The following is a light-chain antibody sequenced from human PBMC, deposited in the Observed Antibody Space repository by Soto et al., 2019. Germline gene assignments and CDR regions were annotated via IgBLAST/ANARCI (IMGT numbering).Light chain of an antibody. CDR1: QGISSA. CDR2: DAS. CDR3: QHFNNYLYT. Sequence: AIPLTQSPSSLSAFVGDRVTITCRASQGISSALAWYQQKPGKAPQLLIYDASSVESGVPSRFSGSGSGTDFTLTISSLQPEDFATYYCQHFNNYLYTFGQGTKLEIK. V-gene: IGKV1D-13*01. J-gene: IGKJ2*01.